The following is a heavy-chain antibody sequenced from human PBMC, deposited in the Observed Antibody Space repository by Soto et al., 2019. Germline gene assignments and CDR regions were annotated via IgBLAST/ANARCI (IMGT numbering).Heavy chain of an antibody. CDR1: GFTFSSYA. Sequence: PGGSLRLACAASGFTFSSYAMHWVRQAPGKGLEWVAVISYDGSNKYYADSVKGRFTISRDNSKNTLYLQMNSLRAEDTAVYYCARAVAPADPFDYWGQGTLVTVSS. CDR3: ARAVAPADPFDY. J-gene: IGHJ4*02. V-gene: IGHV3-30-3*01. D-gene: IGHD2-2*01. CDR2: ISYDGSNK.